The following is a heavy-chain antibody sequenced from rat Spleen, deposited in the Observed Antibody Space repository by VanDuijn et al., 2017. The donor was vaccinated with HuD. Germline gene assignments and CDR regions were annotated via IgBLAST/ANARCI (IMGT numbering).Heavy chain of an antibody. CDR2: ISSGGGGT. V-gene: IGHV5-22*01. Sequence: EVQLVESGGGLVQPGRSMRLSCAASGFTFNDYYMAWVRQAPKKGLEWVASISSGGGGTYYADSVEGRFTISRDNAKSTLYLQMDSLRSEDTATYYCVRRHYGYTDYFDYWGQGVMVTVSS. CDR3: VRRHYGYTDYFDY. D-gene: IGHD1-9*01. CDR1: GFTFNDYY. J-gene: IGHJ2*01.